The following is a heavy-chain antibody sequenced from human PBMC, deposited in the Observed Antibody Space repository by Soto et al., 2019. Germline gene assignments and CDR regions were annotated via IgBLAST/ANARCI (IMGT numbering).Heavy chain of an antibody. CDR1: GFTFSDYY. Sequence: GGSLRLSCAASGFTFSDYYMSWIRQAPGKGLEWVSYISSSSSYTNYADSVKGRFTISRDNAKNSLYLQMNSLRAEDTAVYYCAGDRYCSGGSCYSVTPGGWFDPWGQGTLVTVSS. CDR3: AGDRYCSGGSCYSVTPGGWFDP. D-gene: IGHD2-15*01. J-gene: IGHJ5*02. CDR2: ISSSSSYT. V-gene: IGHV3-11*06.